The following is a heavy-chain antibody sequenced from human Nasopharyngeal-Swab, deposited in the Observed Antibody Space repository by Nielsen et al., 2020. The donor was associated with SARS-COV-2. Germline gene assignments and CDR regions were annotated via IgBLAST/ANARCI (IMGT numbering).Heavy chain of an antibody. CDR3: ATASGYSYGLDFDY. D-gene: IGHD5-18*01. V-gene: IGHV4-39*01. CDR2: IYYSGST. J-gene: IGHJ4*02. Sequence: WIRQPPGKGLVWIGSIYYSGSTYYNPSLKSRVTISVDTSKNQFSLKLSSVTAADTAVYYCATASGYSYGLDFDYWGQGTLVTVSS.